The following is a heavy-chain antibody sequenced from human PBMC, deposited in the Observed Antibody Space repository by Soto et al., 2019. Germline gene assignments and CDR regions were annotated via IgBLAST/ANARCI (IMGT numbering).Heavy chain of an antibody. Sequence: PSETLSLTCAVSGGSISGYYWTWIRQPPGKGLEWIGHIYFNGNTQYNPSLKSRVTISVDTSKNQFSLTLRSVTAADTAVYYCARNYEPAYGMDVWGQGTTVTVSS. J-gene: IGHJ6*02. V-gene: IGHV4-59*13. CDR3: ARNYEPAYGMDV. CDR1: GGSISGYY. CDR2: IYFNGNT. D-gene: IGHD1-7*01.